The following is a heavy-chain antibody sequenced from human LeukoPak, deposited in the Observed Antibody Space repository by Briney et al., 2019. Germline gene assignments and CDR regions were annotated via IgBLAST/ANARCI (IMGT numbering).Heavy chain of an antibody. J-gene: IGHJ4*02. CDR1: GYSISSGYY. CDR2: IYRSGST. Sequence: SETLSLTCAVSGYSISSGYYWGWIRQPPGKGLEWIGSIYRSGSTYYNPSLKSRVTISVDTSKNQFSLKLSSVTAADTAVYYCARGVVVPAAPYYFDYWGQGTLVTVSS. D-gene: IGHD2-2*01. V-gene: IGHV4-38-2*01. CDR3: ARGVVVPAAPYYFDY.